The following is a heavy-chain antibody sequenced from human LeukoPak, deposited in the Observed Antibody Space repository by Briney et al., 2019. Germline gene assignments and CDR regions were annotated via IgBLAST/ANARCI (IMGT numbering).Heavy chain of an antibody. Sequence: GESLRISCKGSEYFFSSYWIAWVRQTPGEGLEWMAIIYPGDSETRYSPSFQGQVTISADKSISTAYLQWSGLKASDTAMYYCARRQYFESSAYNFNYFDFWGQGTLVTVSS. CDR1: EYFFSSYW. V-gene: IGHV5-51*01. CDR2: IYPGDSET. J-gene: IGHJ4*02. D-gene: IGHD3-16*01. CDR3: ARRQYFESSAYNFNYFDF.